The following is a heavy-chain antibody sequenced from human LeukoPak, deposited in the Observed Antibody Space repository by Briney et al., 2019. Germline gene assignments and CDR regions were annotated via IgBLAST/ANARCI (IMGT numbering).Heavy chain of an antibody. D-gene: IGHD2-2*01. CDR2: ISGSGSTI. CDR1: GFTFSSYS. V-gene: IGHV3-48*04. Sequence: GGSLRLSCAASGFTFSSYSMNWVRQAPGKGLEWVSYISGSGSTIYYADSVKGRFTISRDNAKNSLYLQTNSLRAEDTAVYYCARGHGVVAASDDAFDIWGQGTMVTVSS. CDR3: ARGHGVVAASDDAFDI. J-gene: IGHJ3*02.